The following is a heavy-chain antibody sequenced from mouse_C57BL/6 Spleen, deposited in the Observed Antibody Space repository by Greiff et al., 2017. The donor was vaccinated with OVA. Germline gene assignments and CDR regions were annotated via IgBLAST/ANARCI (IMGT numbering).Heavy chain of an antibody. CDR3: ARDLHAMDY. CDR2: ISSGSSTI. CDR1: GFTFSDYG. J-gene: IGHJ4*01. V-gene: IGHV5-17*01. Sequence: EVKLVESGGGLVKPGGSLKLSCAASGFTFSDYGMHWVRQAPEKGLEWVAYISSGSSTIYYADTVKGRFTISRDNAKNTLFLQMTSLRSEDTAMYYCARDLHAMDYWGQGTSVTVSS.